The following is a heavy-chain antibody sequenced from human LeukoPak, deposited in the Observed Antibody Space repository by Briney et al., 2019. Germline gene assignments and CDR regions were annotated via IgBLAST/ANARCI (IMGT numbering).Heavy chain of an antibody. CDR2: INPSGGST. CDR1: GYTLTRYY. J-gene: IGHJ4*02. CDR3: ARGVYYFVY. D-gene: IGHD5/OR15-5a*01. V-gene: IGHV1-46*01. Sequence: SVKVSCQASGYTLTRYYMHWVRQPPGQERAWVGIINPSGGSTSNAQKFHGRVTMTRDTSTSTVYMELSSLRSEDMAVYYCARGVYYFVYWGQGTLVTLSS.